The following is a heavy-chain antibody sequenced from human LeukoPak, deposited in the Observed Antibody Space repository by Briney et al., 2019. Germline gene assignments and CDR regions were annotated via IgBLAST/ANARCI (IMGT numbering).Heavy chain of an antibody. D-gene: IGHD6-19*01. CDR2: IKQDGSEK. J-gene: IGHJ6*02. V-gene: IGHV3-7*04. CDR1: GFTFSSYW. Sequence: PGRSLRLSCAASGFTFSSYWMSWVRQAPGKGLEWVANIKQDGSEKYYVDSVKGRFTISRDNAKNSLYLQMNSLRAEDTAVYYCARVASSGWYGDYYCYYGMDVWGQGTTVTVSS. CDR3: ARVASSGWYGDYYCYYGMDV.